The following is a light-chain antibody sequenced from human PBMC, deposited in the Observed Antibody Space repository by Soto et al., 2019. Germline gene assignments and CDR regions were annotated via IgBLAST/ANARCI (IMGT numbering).Light chain of an antibody. CDR2: GSS. Sequence: EEVMTQSPATLSVSPGERATLSCRASQSVSNNLAWYQQRPGQAPRLLIYGSSTRATGIPARFSGSGSGTEFTLTISSLQSEDCAVYYCQQYNNWPLTFGGGARVEIK. CDR1: QSVSNN. J-gene: IGKJ4*01. V-gene: IGKV3-15*01. CDR3: QQYNNWPLT.